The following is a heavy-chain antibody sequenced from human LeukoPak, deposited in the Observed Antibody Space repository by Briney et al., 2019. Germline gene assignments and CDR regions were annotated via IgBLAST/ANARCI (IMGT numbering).Heavy chain of an antibody. J-gene: IGHJ6*02. Sequence: GGSLRLSCAASGFTFSDYYMSWIRQAPGKGLEWVSYISSSGSTIYYADSVKGRFTISRDNAKNSLYLQMNSLRAEDTAVYYCASPTQLLWFGELASYGMDVWGQGITVTVSS. V-gene: IGHV3-11*01. CDR2: ISSSGSTI. D-gene: IGHD3-10*01. CDR3: ASPTQLLWFGELASYGMDV. CDR1: GFTFSDYY.